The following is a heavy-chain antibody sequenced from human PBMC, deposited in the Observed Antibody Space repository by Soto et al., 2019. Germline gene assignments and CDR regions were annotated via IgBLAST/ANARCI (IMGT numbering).Heavy chain of an antibody. CDR3: TTVRPNYYDSSGYYFDY. V-gene: IGHV3-15*01. D-gene: IGHD3-22*01. Sequence: GGSLRLSCAASGFTFSNAGMSWVRQAPGKGLEWVGRIKSKTDGGTTDYAAPVKGRFTISRDDTKNTLYLQMNSLKTEDTAVYYCTTVRPNYYDSSGYYFDYWGQGTLVTVSS. J-gene: IGHJ4*02. CDR1: GFTFSNAG. CDR2: IKSKTDGGTT.